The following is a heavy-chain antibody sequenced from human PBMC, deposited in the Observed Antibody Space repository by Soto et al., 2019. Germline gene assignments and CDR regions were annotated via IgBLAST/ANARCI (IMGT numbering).Heavy chain of an antibody. D-gene: IGHD6-19*01. Sequence: CAASGFAVSSNYMSWVRQAPGKGLEWVSVIYSGGSTYYADSVKGRFTISRDNSKNTLYLQMNSLRAEDTAVYYCARESKNSSGPLAYWGQGTLVTVSS. J-gene: IGHJ4*02. CDR1: GFAVSSNY. CDR3: ARESKNSSGPLAY. V-gene: IGHV3-66*01. CDR2: IYSGGST.